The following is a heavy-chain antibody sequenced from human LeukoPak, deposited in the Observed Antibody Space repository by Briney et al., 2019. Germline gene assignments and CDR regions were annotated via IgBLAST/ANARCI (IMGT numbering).Heavy chain of an antibody. Sequence: SETLSLTCNVSGGSMSTYYWSWIRQPAGKGLEWIGRIYTSGSTNYNPSFKSRVTMSVDTSNKQFSLKLRSVTAADTAVYARGGGSSWYRALLDTWGQGTMVTVSS. CDR3: GGGSSWYRALLDT. CDR2: IYTSGST. D-gene: IGHD6-13*01. CDR1: GGSMSTYY. V-gene: IGHV4-4*07. J-gene: IGHJ3*02.